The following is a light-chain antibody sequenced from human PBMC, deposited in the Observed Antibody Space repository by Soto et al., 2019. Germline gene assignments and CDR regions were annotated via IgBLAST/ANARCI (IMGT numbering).Light chain of an antibody. J-gene: IGLJ1*01. CDR1: SSDVGTYNY. CDR2: EVS. Sequence: QSALTQPASVSGSPGQSITISCTETSSDVGTYNYVSWYQHHPGKAPKLMIYEVSNRPSGVSNRFSASKSGNTASLTISGLRAEDEADYYCTSYTSSSTYVFGTGTKLTVL. CDR3: TSYTSSSTYV. V-gene: IGLV2-14*01.